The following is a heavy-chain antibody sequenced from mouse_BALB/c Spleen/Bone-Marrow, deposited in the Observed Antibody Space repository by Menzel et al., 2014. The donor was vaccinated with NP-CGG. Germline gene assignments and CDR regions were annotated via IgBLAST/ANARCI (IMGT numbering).Heavy chain of an antibody. D-gene: IGHD2-3*01. V-gene: IGHV7-3*02. Sequence: EVNVVDSGGGLVQPGGSLRLSCAPSGFTFTDYYMNWVRQPPGKALEWLGFIRNKAYSYTTEYSASVKGRFTISRDNSQSILYLQMNTLRAEDSATYYCARDMGGLLFDYWGQGTTLTVSS. CDR3: ARDMGGLLFDY. CDR1: GFTFTDYY. J-gene: IGHJ2*01. CDR2: IRNKAYSYTT.